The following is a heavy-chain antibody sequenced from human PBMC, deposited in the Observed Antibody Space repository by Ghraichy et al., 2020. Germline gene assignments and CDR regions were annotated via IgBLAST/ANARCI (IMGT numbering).Heavy chain of an antibody. CDR3: AKLTWDPDY. CDR2: MNQDGTER. J-gene: IGHJ4*02. D-gene: IGHD1-26*01. Sequence: WGSLRLSCAASGFTFSTYWMGWVRQVPGKGLEWVAHMNQDGTERYYVDSVKGRFTISRDNAKSSLDLQMNSLRAEDTAVYYCAKLTWDPDYWGPGTLVTVSS. CDR1: GFTFSTYW. V-gene: IGHV3-7*01.